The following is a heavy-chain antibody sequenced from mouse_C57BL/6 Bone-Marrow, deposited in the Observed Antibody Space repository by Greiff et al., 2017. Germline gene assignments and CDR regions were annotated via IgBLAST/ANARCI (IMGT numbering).Heavy chain of an antibody. CDR3: ARRYYGSWYFDV. V-gene: IGHV4-1*01. Sequence: EVQLQQSGGGLVQPGGSLNLSCAASGIDFSRYWMSWVRRAPGKGLEWIGELNPDSSTINYAPSLKDKFIISRDNAKNTLYLQMSKVRSEDTALYYWARRYYGSWYFDVWGTGTTVTVSS. D-gene: IGHD1-2*01. CDR2: LNPDSSTI. J-gene: IGHJ1*03. CDR1: GIDFSRYW.